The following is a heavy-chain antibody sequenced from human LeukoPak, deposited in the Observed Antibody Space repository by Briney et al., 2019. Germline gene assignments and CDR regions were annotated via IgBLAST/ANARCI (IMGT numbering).Heavy chain of an antibody. V-gene: IGHV1-69*01. Sequence: SVKVSCKASGGTFSSYAISWVRQAPGQRLEWMGGIIPIFGTANYAQKFQGRVTITADESTSTAYMELSSLRSEDTAVYYCTRTLFDYGDYVVYFDYWGQGTLVTVSS. CDR3: TRTLFDYGDYVVYFDY. CDR2: IIPIFGTA. D-gene: IGHD4-17*01. CDR1: GGTFSSYA. J-gene: IGHJ4*02.